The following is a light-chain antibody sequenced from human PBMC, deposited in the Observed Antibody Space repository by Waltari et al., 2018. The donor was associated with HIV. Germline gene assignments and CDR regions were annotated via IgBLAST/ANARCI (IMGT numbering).Light chain of an antibody. Sequence: DIVMTQSPLSLPVTPGEPASISCRSSRSLLHTNGSNYLDWHLQKPGQSPQFLIYLGSNRASGVPDRFSGSGSGTDFTLKISRVEAEDVGLYYCMQALQTPPALGGGTKVEIK. CDR1: RSLLHTNGSNY. V-gene: IGKV2-28*01. CDR3: MQALQTPPA. CDR2: LGS. J-gene: IGKJ4*01.